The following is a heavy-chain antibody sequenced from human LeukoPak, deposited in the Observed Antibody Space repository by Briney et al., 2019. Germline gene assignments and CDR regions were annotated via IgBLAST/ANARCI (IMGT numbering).Heavy chain of an antibody. V-gene: IGHV4-31*02. CDR3: AREAYDSSGYMFGRPFDI. Sequence: SETLSLTCTASGGSISSGGYYWSWIRPHPGKDLDSILYIYYSSTTYYNPSLKSRVTISVDTSKNPFSLKLSSVTAADTAVYYCAREAYDSSGYMFGRPFDIWGQGTMVTVSS. CDR1: GGSISSGGYY. D-gene: IGHD3-22*01. CDR2: IYYSSTT. J-gene: IGHJ3*02.